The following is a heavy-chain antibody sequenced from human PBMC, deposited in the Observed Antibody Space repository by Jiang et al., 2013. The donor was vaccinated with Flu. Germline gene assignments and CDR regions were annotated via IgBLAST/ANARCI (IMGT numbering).Heavy chain of an antibody. V-gene: IGHV3-7*03. Sequence: FSSYWMSWVRQAPGKGLEWVANIKQDGSEKYYVDSVKGRFTISRDNAKNSLYLQMNSLRAEDTAVYYCARKEDYWGQGTLVTVSS. CDR3: ARKEDY. CDR2: IKQDGSEK. CDR1: FSSYW. J-gene: IGHJ4*02.